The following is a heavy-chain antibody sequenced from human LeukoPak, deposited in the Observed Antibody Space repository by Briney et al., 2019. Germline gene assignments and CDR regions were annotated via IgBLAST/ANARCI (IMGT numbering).Heavy chain of an antibody. Sequence: GGSLRLSCAASGFTFSSYAMSWVRQAPGKGLEWVSAISGSGGSTYYADSVKGRFTISRDNSKNTLYLQMNSLRAEDTAVYYCAKGIGIAVAGTKLAWGQGTPVTVSS. CDR3: AKGIGIAVAGTKLA. D-gene: IGHD6-19*01. CDR1: GFTFSSYA. J-gene: IGHJ4*02. CDR2: ISGSGGST. V-gene: IGHV3-23*01.